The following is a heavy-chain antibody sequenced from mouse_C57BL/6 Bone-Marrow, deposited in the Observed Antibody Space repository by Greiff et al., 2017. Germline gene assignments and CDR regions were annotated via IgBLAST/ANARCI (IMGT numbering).Heavy chain of an antibody. J-gene: IGHJ3*01. CDR2: ISSGGSYT. Sequence: EVKLVESGGDLVKPGGSLKLSCAASGFTFSSYGMSWVRQTPDKRLEWVATISSGGSYTYYPDSVKGRFTISRDNAKNTLYLQMSSLKSEDTSMYYCARMMVVWFAYWGQKTLVTVSA. D-gene: IGHD2-3*01. V-gene: IGHV5-6*01. CDR1: GFTFSSYG. CDR3: ARMMVVWFAY.